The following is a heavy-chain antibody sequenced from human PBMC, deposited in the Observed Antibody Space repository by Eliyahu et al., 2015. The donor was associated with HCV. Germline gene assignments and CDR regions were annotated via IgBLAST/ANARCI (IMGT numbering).Heavy chain of an antibody. D-gene: IGHD3-16*01. CDR3: ARFIGGANEGYYYYYMDV. Sequence: QVQLQESGPGLVKPSETLSLTCTVSGGSISSYYWSWIRQPPGKGLEWIGYIYYSGSTNYNPSLKSRVTISVDTSKNQFSLKLSSVTAADTAVYYCARFIGGANEGYYYYYMDVWGKGTTVTVSS. V-gene: IGHV4-59*08. CDR2: IYYSGST. CDR1: GGSISSYY. J-gene: IGHJ6*03.